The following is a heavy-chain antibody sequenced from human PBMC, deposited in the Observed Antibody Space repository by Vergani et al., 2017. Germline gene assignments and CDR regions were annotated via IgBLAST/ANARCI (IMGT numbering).Heavy chain of an antibody. CDR3: ARASGEVGATVDY. CDR2: ISYSGST. V-gene: IGHV4-61*01. J-gene: IGHJ4*02. D-gene: IGHD1-26*01. CDR1: GGSVSSGSYY. Sequence: QVQLQESGPGLVKPSETLSLTCTVSGGSVSSGSYYWSWIRQPPGKGLEWIGYISYSGSTNYNPSLKSRVTISVDTYKNQFSLKLSSVTAADTAVYYCARASGEVGATVDYWGQGTLVTVSS.